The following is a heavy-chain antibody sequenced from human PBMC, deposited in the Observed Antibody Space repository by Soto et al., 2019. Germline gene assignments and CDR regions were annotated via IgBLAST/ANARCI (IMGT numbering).Heavy chain of an antibody. D-gene: IGHD3-9*01. J-gene: IGHJ6*03. Sequence: SETLSLTCTVSGGSISSSRYYWGWIRQPPEKGLEWIGSIYYSGSTYYNPSLKTRVTISVHTPKNQFSLKLSSVPAADTAVYYCARRRVGYPGNTISKYYMDVWGKGTTVTVSS. CDR2: IYYSGST. CDR1: GGSISSSRYY. CDR3: ARRRVGYPGNTISKYYMDV. V-gene: IGHV4-39*01.